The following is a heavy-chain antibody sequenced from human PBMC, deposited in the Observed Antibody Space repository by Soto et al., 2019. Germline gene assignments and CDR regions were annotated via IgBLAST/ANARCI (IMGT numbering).Heavy chain of an antibody. V-gene: IGHV3-30*18. J-gene: IGHJ6*03. CDR3: AKDYSDSSGYPPLYYMVV. CDR1: GFTFSSYG. CDR2: ISYDGSNK. D-gene: IGHD3-22*01. Sequence: PGGSLRLSCAASGFTFSSYGMHWVRQAPGKGLEWVAVISYDGSNKYYADSVKGRFTISRDNSKNTLYLQMNSLRAEDTAVYYCAKDYSDSSGYPPLYYMVVWDPGPTLTGFS.